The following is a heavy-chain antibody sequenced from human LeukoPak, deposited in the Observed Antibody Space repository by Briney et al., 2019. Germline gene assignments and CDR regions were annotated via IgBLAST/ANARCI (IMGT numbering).Heavy chain of an antibody. CDR1: GYTFTSYA. CDR3: ARDFTYDHWFDP. CDR2: INAGNGNT. V-gene: IGHV1-3*01. J-gene: IGHJ5*02. Sequence: ASVKVSFKASGYTFTSYAMHWVRQAPGQRLEWMGWINAGNGNTKYSQKFQGRVTITRDTSASTAYMELSSLRSEDTAVYYCARDFTYDHWFDPWGQGTLVTVSS. D-gene: IGHD5-12*01.